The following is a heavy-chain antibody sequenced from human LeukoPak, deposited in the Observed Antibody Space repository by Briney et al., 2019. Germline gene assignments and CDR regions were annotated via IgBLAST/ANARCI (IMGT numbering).Heavy chain of an antibody. CDR1: GFTVSSNY. Sequence: GGSLRLSCAASGFTVSSNYMSWVRQAPGKGLEWVSVLYSGGSTYYADSVKGRFTISRDNSKNTLYLQMNSLRAEDTAVYYCAKDDSYSSGWHERYYYYYYGMDVWGQGTTVTVSS. CDR3: AKDDSYSSGWHERYYYYYYGMDV. CDR2: LYSGGST. J-gene: IGHJ6*02. D-gene: IGHD6-19*01. V-gene: IGHV3-53*01.